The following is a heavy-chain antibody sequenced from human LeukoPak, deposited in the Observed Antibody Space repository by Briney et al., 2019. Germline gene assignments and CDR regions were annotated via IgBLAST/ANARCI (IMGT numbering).Heavy chain of an antibody. CDR2: ISSSSSYI. V-gene: IGHV3-21*01. CDR1: GFTFTSYA. D-gene: IGHD2-2*01. Sequence: PGGSLRLSCAASGFTFTSYAMTWVRQAPGKGLEWVSSISSSSSYIYYADSVKGRFTISRDNAKNSLYLQMNSLRAEDTAVYYCARVGDFVVVPAARWGYYYMDVWGKGTTVTVSS. J-gene: IGHJ6*03. CDR3: ARVGDFVVVPAARWGYYYMDV.